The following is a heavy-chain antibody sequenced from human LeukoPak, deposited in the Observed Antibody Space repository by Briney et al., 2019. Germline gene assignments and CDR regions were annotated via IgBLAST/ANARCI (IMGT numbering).Heavy chain of an antibody. J-gene: IGHJ3*02. CDR2: ISGSGGST. CDR3: AKAQFLEWLFDAFDI. V-gene: IGHV3-23*01. CDR1: GFTFSSYA. Sequence: PGGSLRLSCAASGFTFSSYAMSWVRQAPGKGLEWVSAISGSGGSTYYTDSVKGRFTISRDNSKNTLYLQMNSLRAEDTAVYYCAKAQFLEWLFDAFDIWGQGTMVTVSS. D-gene: IGHD3-3*01.